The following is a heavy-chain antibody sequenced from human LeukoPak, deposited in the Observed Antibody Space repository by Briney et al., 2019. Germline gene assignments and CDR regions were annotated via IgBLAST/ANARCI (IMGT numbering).Heavy chain of an antibody. CDR1: GGTFSSYA. CDR3: ARDGGNSGSYVDY. Sequence: GASVKVSCKASGGTFSSYAISWVRQAPGQGLEWMGRIIPIFGTANYSQKFQGRVTITTDESTSTAYMELSSLRSEDTAVYYCARDGGNSGSYVDYWGQGTLVTVSS. J-gene: IGHJ4*02. CDR2: IIPIFGTA. V-gene: IGHV1-69*05. D-gene: IGHD1-26*01.